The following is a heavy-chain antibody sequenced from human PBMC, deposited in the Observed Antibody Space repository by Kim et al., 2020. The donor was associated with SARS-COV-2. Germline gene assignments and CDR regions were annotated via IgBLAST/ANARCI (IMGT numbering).Heavy chain of an antibody. CDR1: GFTFSSYW. CDR3: AREGLKGEGLLWFGELWTIDY. V-gene: IGHV3-7*01. D-gene: IGHD3-10*01. Sequence: GGSLRLSCAASGFTFSSYWMSWVRQAPGKGLEWVANIKQDGSEKYYVDSVKGRFTISRDNAKNSLYLQMNSLRAEDTAVYYCAREGLKGEGLLWFGELWTIDYWGQGTLVTVSS. CDR2: IKQDGSEK. J-gene: IGHJ4*02.